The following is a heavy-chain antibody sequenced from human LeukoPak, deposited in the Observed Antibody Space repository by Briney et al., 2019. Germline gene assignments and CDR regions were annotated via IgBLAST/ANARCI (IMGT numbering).Heavy chain of an antibody. V-gene: IGHV4-59*01. CDR3: ARSAGGSGWYGYLDY. J-gene: IGHJ4*02. D-gene: IGHD6-19*01. Sequence: SETLSLTCTVSGGSISSYYWSWIRQPLGKGLEWIGYIYYSGSTNYNPSLKSRVTISVDTSKNQFSLKLSSVTAADTAVYYCARSAGGSGWYGYLDYWGQGTLVTVSS. CDR2: IYYSGST. CDR1: GGSISSYY.